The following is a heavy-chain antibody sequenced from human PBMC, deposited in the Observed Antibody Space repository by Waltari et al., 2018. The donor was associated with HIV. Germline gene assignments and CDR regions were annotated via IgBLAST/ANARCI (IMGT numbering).Heavy chain of an antibody. CDR3: VKDMFGEYDY. J-gene: IGHJ4*02. CDR2: INPYGNTI. V-gene: IGHV3-74*01. D-gene: IGHD3-10*02. Sequence: EVQLVQSGGGLVQPGGSRRLSCAASGFSVSRYWMHWVRQIPGQGLVWVSRINPYGNTINYADSVRGRVTISRDYAKNTLYLQMNRLRDEDTAMYYCVKDMFGEYDYWGQGTLVTVSS. CDR1: GFSVSRYW.